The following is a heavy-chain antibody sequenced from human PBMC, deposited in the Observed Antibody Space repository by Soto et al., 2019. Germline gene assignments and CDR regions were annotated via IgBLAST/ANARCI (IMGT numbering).Heavy chain of an antibody. D-gene: IGHD2-15*01. J-gene: IGHJ6*02. CDR3: ARNGGIVVVVAAPHRGGMDV. Sequence: QVQLVESGGGVVQPGRSLRLSCAASGFTFSSYAMHWVRQAPGKGLEWVAVISYDGSNKYYADSVKGRFTISRDNSKNTLYLQMNSLRAEDTAVYYCARNGGIVVVVAAPHRGGMDVWGQGTTVTVSS. CDR2: ISYDGSNK. CDR1: GFTFSSYA. V-gene: IGHV3-30-3*01.